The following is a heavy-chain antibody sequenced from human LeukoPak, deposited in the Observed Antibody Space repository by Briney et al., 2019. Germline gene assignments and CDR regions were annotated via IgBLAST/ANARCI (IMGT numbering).Heavy chain of an antibody. CDR1: GGSISDYY. J-gene: IGHJ5*02. CDR3: ARHARYFDP. Sequence: SETLSLTCTVSGGSISDYYWSWIRHPPGKGLEWIGYISNSGSTIDNPSLMGRVTISVDASNNQFSLKLSSVTAADTAVYYCARHARYFDPWGQGTLVTVSS. CDR2: ISNSGST. V-gene: IGHV4-59*01. D-gene: IGHD1-14*01.